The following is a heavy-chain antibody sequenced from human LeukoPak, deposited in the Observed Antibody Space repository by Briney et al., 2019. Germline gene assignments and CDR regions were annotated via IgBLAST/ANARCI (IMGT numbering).Heavy chain of an antibody. CDR2: MKPSTGKT. CDR3: TRWVSAVAE. D-gene: IGHD6-19*01. CDR1: GYTFTSYD. V-gene: IGHV1-8*01. Sequence: GASVKVSCKASGYTFTSYDINWVRQATGQGLEWMGWMKPSTGKTGYSQKFQGRVTLTRDTSISTAYMELSSLTSEDTAVYYCTRWVSAVAEWGQGTLITVSS. J-gene: IGHJ4*02.